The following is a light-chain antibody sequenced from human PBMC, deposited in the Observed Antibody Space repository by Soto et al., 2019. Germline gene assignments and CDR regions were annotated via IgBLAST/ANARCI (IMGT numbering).Light chain of an antibody. J-gene: IGLJ2*01. CDR1: SGSVSTTYY. Sequence: QTVVTQEPSFSVSPGGTVTLTCGLTSGSVSTTYYPSWYQQTPGQAPRTLIYSTNIRSSGLPDRFTGSILGNKAALTITGAQADDESDYHCMLYMGGGMVVFGGVTKLTVL. V-gene: IGLV8-61*01. CDR3: MLYMGGGMVV. CDR2: STN.